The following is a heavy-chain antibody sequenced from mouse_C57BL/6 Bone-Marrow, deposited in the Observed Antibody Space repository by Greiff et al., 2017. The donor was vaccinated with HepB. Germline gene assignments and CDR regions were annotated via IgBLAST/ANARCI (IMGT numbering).Heavy chain of an antibody. CDR2: ISYSGST. Sequence: EVQLQQSGPGMVKPSQSLSLTCTVTGYSITSGYDWHWIRHFPGNKLEWMGYISYSGSTNYNPSLKSRISITHDTSKNHFFLKLNSVTTEDTATYYCARVGIYDGYYEDWYFDVWGTGTTVTVSS. CDR1: GYSITSGYD. CDR3: ARVGIYDGYYEDWYFDV. J-gene: IGHJ1*03. D-gene: IGHD2-3*01. V-gene: IGHV3-1*01.